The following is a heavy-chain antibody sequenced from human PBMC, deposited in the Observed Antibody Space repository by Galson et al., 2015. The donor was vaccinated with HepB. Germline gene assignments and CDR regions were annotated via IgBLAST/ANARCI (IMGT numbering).Heavy chain of an antibody. CDR3: AREGIVGATVDYYYMDV. Sequence: SVKVSCKASGYTFTSYGISWVRQAPGQGLEWMGWISAYNGNTNYAQKLQGRVTMTTDTSTSTAYMELRSLRSDDTAVYYCAREGIVGATVDYYYMDVWGKGTTVTVSS. V-gene: IGHV1-18*01. D-gene: IGHD1-26*01. J-gene: IGHJ6*03. CDR2: ISAYNGNT. CDR1: GYTFTSYG.